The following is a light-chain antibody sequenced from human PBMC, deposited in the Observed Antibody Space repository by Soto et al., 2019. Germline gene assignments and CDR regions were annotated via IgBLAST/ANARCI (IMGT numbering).Light chain of an antibody. CDR1: QSVTSN. Sequence: EIVMTQSPATLSVSPGDRATLSCRASQSVTSNLAWYQQKPGQAPRLLIYGASTRATGIPDRFSGSGSGTDFSLTISRLEPEDFAVYYCQQYGGSPLITFGQGTRLEI. J-gene: IGKJ5*01. CDR3: QQYGGSPLIT. V-gene: IGKV3-20*01. CDR2: GAS.